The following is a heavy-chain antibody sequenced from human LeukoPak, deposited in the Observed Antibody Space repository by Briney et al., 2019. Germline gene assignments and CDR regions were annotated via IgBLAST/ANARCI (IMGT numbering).Heavy chain of an antibody. CDR3: AKATHFDY. CDR2: ISYDGSNK. V-gene: IGHV3-30*18. CDR1: VFIFSSYG. J-gene: IGHJ4*02. Sequence: GSSVSLFCAPSVFIFSSYGMHCVRQAPGKGLEWVAVISYDGSNKYYADSVKGRFPISRDNSKNTLYLQMTRLRAEDTAVYYCAKATHFDYWGQGNLVTVSS.